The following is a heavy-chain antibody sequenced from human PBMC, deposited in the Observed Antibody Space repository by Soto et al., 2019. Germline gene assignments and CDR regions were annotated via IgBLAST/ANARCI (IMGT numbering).Heavy chain of an antibody. CDR1: GVSSGRGY. V-gene: IGHV4-59*01. D-gene: IGHD2-2*01. J-gene: IGHJ5*02. CDR3: ATSNTTCPGCYS. Sequence: SETLSLTCHVSGVSSGRGYCSRRRQSPGKGLEWIGYISHSGLRHYRASLQSRLTMSVETSKNQFSLNLTSVTAADTAIYYCATSNTTCPGCYSWGQGTLVTVSS. CDR2: ISHSGLR.